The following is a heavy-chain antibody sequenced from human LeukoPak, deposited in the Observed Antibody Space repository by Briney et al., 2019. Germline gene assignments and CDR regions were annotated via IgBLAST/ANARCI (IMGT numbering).Heavy chain of an antibody. CDR1: GFIFSSYV. D-gene: IGHD3-3*01. V-gene: IGHV3-23*01. CDR2: ISASGDRT. CDR3: AKDLPKITIFGALQH. J-gene: IGHJ1*01. Sequence: GGSLRLSCAASGFIFSSYVMSWVRQAPGKGLEWVSGISASGDRTYYADSVRDRSTISRDNSKNTLYLQMDSLRAEDTAVYYCAKDLPKITIFGALQHWGQGTLVTVSS.